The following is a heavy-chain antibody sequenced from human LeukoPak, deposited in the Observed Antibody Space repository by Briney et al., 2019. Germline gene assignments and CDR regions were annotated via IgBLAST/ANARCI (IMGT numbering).Heavy chain of an antibody. CDR2: ISWNSGSI. J-gene: IGHJ4*02. D-gene: IGHD4-17*01. V-gene: IGHV3-9*01. CDR1: GFTFDDYA. Sequence: GGSLRLSCAASGFTFDDYAMHWVRQAPGKGLEWVSGISWNSGSIGYADSVKGRFTISRDNAKNSLYLQMNSLRAGDTALYYCAKMEGDYGDFLDYWGQGTLVTVSS. CDR3: AKMEGDYGDFLDY.